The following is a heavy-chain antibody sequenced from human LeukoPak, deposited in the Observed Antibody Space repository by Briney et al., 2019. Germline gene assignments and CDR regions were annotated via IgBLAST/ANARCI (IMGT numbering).Heavy chain of an antibody. Sequence: SETLSLTCSVSGGSINGSRYYWGWNRQPPGKGLEWIGSIYYSGNTYYNPSLKSRVTISVHSSKNQFSLQLSSVTAADTAVYYCARATRHIVATWWATYWYFDLCGRGTLVTVSS. D-gene: IGHD5-12*01. CDR2: IYYSGNT. V-gene: IGHV4-39*07. CDR3: ARATRHIVATWWATYWYFDL. CDR1: GGSINGSRYY. J-gene: IGHJ2*01.